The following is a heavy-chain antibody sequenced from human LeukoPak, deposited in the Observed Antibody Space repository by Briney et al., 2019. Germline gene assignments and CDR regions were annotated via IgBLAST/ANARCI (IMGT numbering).Heavy chain of an antibody. V-gene: IGHV4-59*01. CDR2: IYYSGST. D-gene: IGHD1-26*01. J-gene: IGHJ4*02. CDR1: GGSISSYY. Sequence: PSETLSLTCTVSGGSISSYYWSWIRQPPGKGLEWIGYIYYSGSTNYNPSLKSRVTISVDTSKNQFSLKLSSVTAADTAVYYCARGGRIVGATTLDYWGQGTLVTVSS. CDR3: ARGGRIVGATTLDY.